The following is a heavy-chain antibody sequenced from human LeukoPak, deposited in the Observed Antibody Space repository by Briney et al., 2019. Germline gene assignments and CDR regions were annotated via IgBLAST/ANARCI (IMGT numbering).Heavy chain of an antibody. V-gene: IGHV3-33*03. Sequence: GRSLRLSCAASGFTFSSYGMHWVRQAPGKGLEWVAVIWYNGSNKYYADSAKGRFTISRDKSKNTLSLQMSGLRVEDTAVYYCAKVMPPGRIRFYSYYMDVWGKGTTVTVS. J-gene: IGHJ6*03. D-gene: IGHD2-15*01. CDR3: AKVMPPGRIRFYSYYMDV. CDR2: IWYNGSNK. CDR1: GFTFSSYG.